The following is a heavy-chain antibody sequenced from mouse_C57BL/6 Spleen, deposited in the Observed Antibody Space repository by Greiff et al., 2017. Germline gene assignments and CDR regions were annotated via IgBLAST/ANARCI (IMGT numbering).Heavy chain of an antibody. CDR2: IDPSDSYT. CDR3: ARRGNYDGYFN. CDR1: GYTFTSYW. D-gene: IGHD2-3*01. J-gene: IGHJ2*01. Sequence: VKLQQPGAELVKPGASVKLSCKASGYTFTSYWMQWVKQRPGQGLEWIGEIDPSDSYTNYNQKFKGKATLTVDTSSSTAYMQLSSLTSEDSAVYYCARRGNYDGYFNWGQGTTLTVSS. V-gene: IGHV1-50*01.